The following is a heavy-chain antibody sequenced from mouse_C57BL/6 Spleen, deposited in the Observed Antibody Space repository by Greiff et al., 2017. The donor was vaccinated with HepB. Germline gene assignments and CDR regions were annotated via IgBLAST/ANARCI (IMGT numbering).Heavy chain of an antibody. CDR3: TREDYYSNLYAMDY. J-gene: IGHJ4*01. CDR2: ISSGGDYI. V-gene: IGHV5-9-1*02. Sequence: EVMLVESGEGLVKPGGSLKLSCAASGFTFSSYAMSWVRQTPEKRLEWVAYISSGGDYIYYADTVKGRFTISRDNARNTLYLQMSSLKSEDTAMYYCTREDYYSNLYAMDYWGQGTSVTVSS. D-gene: IGHD2-5*01. CDR1: GFTFSSYA.